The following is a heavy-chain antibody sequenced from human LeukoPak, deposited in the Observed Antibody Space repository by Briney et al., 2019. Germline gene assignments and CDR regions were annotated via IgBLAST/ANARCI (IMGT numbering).Heavy chain of an antibody. CDR2: MHYTGST. D-gene: IGHD3-9*01. J-gene: IGHJ4*02. V-gene: IGHV4-59*01. CDR1: GGSISSYY. CDR3: ARGELRYFDWLP. Sequence: SETLSLTCTVSGGSISSYYWSWIRQPPGKGLEWIGYMHYTGSTKYNPSLRGRVIMSVDASKGQSSLRLSPVTAADTAVYYCARGELRYFDWLPWGQGTLVTVSS.